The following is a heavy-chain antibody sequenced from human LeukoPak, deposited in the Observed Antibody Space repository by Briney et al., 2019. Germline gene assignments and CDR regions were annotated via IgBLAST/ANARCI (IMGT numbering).Heavy chain of an antibody. CDR1: GFTLSSYS. CDR3: AREYSSGWGFDY. V-gene: IGHV3-21*01. D-gene: IGHD6-19*01. J-gene: IGHJ4*02. CDR2: ISSRTSYI. Sequence: GGSLRLSRAASGFTLSSYSMNWVRQAPGKGLEWVSSISSRTSYINYADSVKGRFSISRDNAKNSLFLQMNSLRAEDTAVYYCAREYSSGWGFDYWGQGTLVTVSS.